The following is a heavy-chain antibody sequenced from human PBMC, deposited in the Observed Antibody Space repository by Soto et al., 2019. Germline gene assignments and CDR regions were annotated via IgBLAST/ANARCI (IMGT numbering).Heavy chain of an antibody. CDR1: GFTFSSYA. CDR3: ARRGRGRYYDY. CDR2: ISGSGGST. V-gene: IGHV3-23*01. J-gene: IGHJ4*02. Sequence: EVPLLESGGGLVQPGGSLRLSCAASGFTFSSYAMRWVRQAPVKGLEWVSAISGSGGSTYYADSVKGRFTISRDNSKNTLYLQMNSLRAEDTAVYYCARRGRGRYYDYWGQGTLVTVSS. D-gene: IGHD3-10*01.